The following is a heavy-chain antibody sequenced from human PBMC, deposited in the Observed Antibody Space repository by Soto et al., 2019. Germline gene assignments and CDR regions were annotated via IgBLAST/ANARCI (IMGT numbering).Heavy chain of an antibody. CDR2: FDPEDGET. Sequence: ASVKVSCKVSGYTLTELSMHWVRQAPGKGLEWMGGFDPEDGETIYAQKFQGRVTMTEDTSTDTAYMELSSLRFEDTAVYYCATDPARQMTTVTTWGQGTLVTVSS. V-gene: IGHV1-24*01. CDR3: ATDPARQMTTVTT. D-gene: IGHD4-4*01. CDR1: GYTLTELS. J-gene: IGHJ5*02.